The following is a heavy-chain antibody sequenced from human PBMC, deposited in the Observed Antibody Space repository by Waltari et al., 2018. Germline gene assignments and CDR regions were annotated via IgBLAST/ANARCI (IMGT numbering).Heavy chain of an antibody. Sequence: QVQLLESGPGLVKPSETLSLTCAVSDYSISSGHYWGWIRQPPGKGLEWSGSIYYSGSTNYNPALKSRVTISVDTSKNQFSLKMTSVTASDTAVYYCARSSVSCCNWFDPWGQGTLVTVSS. CDR1: DYSISSGHY. J-gene: IGHJ5*02. V-gene: IGHV4-38-2*01. CDR2: IYYSGST. D-gene: IGHD2-2*01. CDR3: ARSSVSCCNWFDP.